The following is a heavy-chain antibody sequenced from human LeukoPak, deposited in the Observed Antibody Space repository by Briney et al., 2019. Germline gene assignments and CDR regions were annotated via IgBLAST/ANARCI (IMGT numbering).Heavy chain of an antibody. CDR2: IYSGGST. Sequence: GGSLRLSCAASGFTVSSNYMSWVRQAPGKGLEWVSVIYSGGSTYYADSVKGRFAISRDNSKNTLYLQMNSLRAEDTAVYYCAKIKGSGYYYYFCYWGQGNLVTVSS. V-gene: IGHV3-53*01. CDR1: GFTVSSNY. D-gene: IGHD3-22*01. J-gene: IGHJ4*02. CDR3: AKIKGSGYYYYFCY.